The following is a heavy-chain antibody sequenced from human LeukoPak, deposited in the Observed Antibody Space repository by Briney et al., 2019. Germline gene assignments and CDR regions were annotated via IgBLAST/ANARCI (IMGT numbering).Heavy chain of an antibody. CDR1: GFTFSSYA. CDR2: ISGSGGST. J-gene: IGHJ4*02. V-gene: IGHV3-23*01. Sequence: GGSLRLSCAASGFTFSSYAMSWVRQAPGKGLEWVSAISGSGGSTYYADYVKGRFTISRDNSKNTLYLQMNSLRAEDTAVYYCAKDRGFSIAAALIFDYWGQGTLVTVSS. CDR3: AKDRGFSIAAALIFDY. D-gene: IGHD6-13*01.